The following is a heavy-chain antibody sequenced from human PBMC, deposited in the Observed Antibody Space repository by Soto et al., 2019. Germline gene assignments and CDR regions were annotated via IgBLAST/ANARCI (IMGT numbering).Heavy chain of an antibody. CDR3: ARGPSTAAGMVFDY. CDR2: IYHSGST. V-gene: IGHV4-30-2*01. J-gene: IGHJ4*02. D-gene: IGHD6-13*01. CDR1: VGSIRIGGYA. Sequence: PSEALSLTCAFSVGSIRIGGYAWSWIRQPPGKGLEWIGYIYHSGSTYYNPSLKSRVTISVDRSKNQFSLKLSSVTAADTAVYYCARGPSTAAGMVFDYWGQGTMVTVSS.